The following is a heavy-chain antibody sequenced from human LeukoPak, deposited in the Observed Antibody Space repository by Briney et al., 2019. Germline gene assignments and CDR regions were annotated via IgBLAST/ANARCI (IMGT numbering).Heavy chain of an antibody. CDR1: GGTFSSYA. CDR3: ARDAYYYDSSGYSTPPFGY. D-gene: IGHD3-22*01. Sequence: ASVKVSCKASGGTFSSYAISWVRQAPGQGLEWMGGIIPIFGTANYAQKFQGRVTITADESTSTAYMELSSLRSEDTAVYYCARDAYYYDSSGYSTPPFGYWGQGTLVTVSS. CDR2: IIPIFGTA. J-gene: IGHJ4*02. V-gene: IGHV1-69*13.